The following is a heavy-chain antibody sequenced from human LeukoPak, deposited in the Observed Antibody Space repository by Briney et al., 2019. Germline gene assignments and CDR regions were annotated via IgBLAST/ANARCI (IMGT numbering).Heavy chain of an antibody. Sequence: GGSLRLSCAASGFTFSSHGLQWVRQAPGKGLEWVAFTRYDGGNKYYADSVKGRFTISRDNSKDTLFLQMNSLRPEDTAVYYCAKDQQRFLEWSPSDYWGQGTLVTVSS. CDR2: TRYDGGNK. CDR1: GFTFSSHG. D-gene: IGHD3-3*01. V-gene: IGHV3-30*02. CDR3: AKDQQRFLEWSPSDY. J-gene: IGHJ4*02.